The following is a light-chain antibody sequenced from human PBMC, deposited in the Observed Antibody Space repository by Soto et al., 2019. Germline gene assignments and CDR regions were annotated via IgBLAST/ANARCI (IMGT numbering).Light chain of an antibody. Sequence: SSELTQPPSVSVAPGQTARIPCGGSNIGSQSVHWFLQKPGQAPVLVVSDDSDRPSGIPERISGSKSGNTATLSISRVEAGDEADYYCQVWDSNTDHVVFGGGTKLTVL. V-gene: IGLV3-21*02. CDR1: NIGSQS. J-gene: IGLJ2*01. CDR3: QVWDSNTDHVV. CDR2: DDS.